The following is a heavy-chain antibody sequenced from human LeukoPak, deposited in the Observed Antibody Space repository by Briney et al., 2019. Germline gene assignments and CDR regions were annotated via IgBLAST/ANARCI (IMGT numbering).Heavy chain of an antibody. CDR3: ARDHFWSGYGAFDI. V-gene: IGHV3-7*01. Sequence: GGSLRLSCAASGFTFSSYWMSWVRQAPGKGPEWVANIKQDGSEKYYVNSTKGRFSISRDNAKNSLYLQMNSLRAEDTAVYYCARDHFWSGYGAFDIWGQGTMVTVSS. CDR1: GFTFSSYW. J-gene: IGHJ3*02. CDR2: IKQDGSEK. D-gene: IGHD3-3*01.